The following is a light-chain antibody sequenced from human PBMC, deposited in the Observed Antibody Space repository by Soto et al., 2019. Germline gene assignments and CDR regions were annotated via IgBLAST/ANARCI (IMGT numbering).Light chain of an antibody. CDR3: SEYTSSSTLV. Sequence: QSALTQPASVSGSPGQSITISCTGTSSDVGGYNYVSGYQQHPGKAPELMIYEVSNRPSGVSNRFSGSKSGNTASLTISGLQAEDEADNYWSEYTSSSTLVFGGGTQLT. J-gene: IGLJ2*01. CDR2: EVS. V-gene: IGLV2-14*01. CDR1: SSDVGGYNY.